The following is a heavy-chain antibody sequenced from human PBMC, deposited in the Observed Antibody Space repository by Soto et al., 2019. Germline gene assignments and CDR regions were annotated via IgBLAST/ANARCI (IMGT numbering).Heavy chain of an antibody. J-gene: IGHJ6*02. CDR1: GGSISSYD. Sequence: PSETMSLTCPVSGGSISSYDWSWIRQPPGKGLEWIGYIYYSGSTNYNPSPKSRVTISVDTSKNQFSLKLSSVTAADTAVYYCARAGYYGMDVWGQGTTVTVSS. CDR2: IYYSGST. CDR3: ARAGYYGMDV. V-gene: IGHV4-59*01. D-gene: IGHD3-10*01.